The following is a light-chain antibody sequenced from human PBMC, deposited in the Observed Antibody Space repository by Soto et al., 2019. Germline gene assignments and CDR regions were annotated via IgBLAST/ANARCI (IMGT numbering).Light chain of an antibody. V-gene: IGKV1-6*01. Sequence: AIQMTQSPSSLSASVGDRVTIACRASQGIRNDLVWYQQKPGKAPNLLIYAASSLQSGVPSRFSGSGSGTDFTLTISSLQPKDFATYYCLQHYNYPRTFGQGTKVEIK. CDR3: LQHYNYPRT. CDR2: AAS. J-gene: IGKJ1*01. CDR1: QGIRND.